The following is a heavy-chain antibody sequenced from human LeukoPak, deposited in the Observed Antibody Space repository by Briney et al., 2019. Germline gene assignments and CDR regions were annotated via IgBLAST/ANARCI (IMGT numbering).Heavy chain of an antibody. Sequence: ASVKVSCKASGYTFTNYAMNWVRQAPGQGLEWMGIINPSGDSTSSAQTFQGRVTMTRDMSTSTVYMALSSLRTEDTAVYYCARGRHSYESSDYYYEGDAFDIWGQGTMVTVSS. CDR1: GYTFTNYA. J-gene: IGHJ3*02. D-gene: IGHD3-22*01. CDR2: INPSGDST. V-gene: IGHV1-46*01. CDR3: ARGRHSYESSDYYYEGDAFDI.